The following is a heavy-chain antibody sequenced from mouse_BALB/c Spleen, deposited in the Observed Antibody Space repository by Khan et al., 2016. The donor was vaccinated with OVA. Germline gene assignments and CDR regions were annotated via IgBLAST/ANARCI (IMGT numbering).Heavy chain of an antibody. D-gene: IGHD3-2*01. CDR1: GFNIKDTY. Sequence: VRLQQSGADLVKPGASVKLSCTASGFNIKDTYMHWVKQRPEQGLEWIGRIDPANGNTKYDPKFQGKATITADTSSNTAYLQLSILTSWDTAVYYRAPDSSVPFAYWGQGTLVTVSA. CDR2: IDPANGNT. V-gene: IGHV14-3*02. CDR3: APDSSVPFAY. J-gene: IGHJ3*01.